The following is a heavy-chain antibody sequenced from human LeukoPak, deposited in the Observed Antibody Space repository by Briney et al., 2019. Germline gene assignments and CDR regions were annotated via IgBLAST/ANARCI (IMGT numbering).Heavy chain of an antibody. CDR3: AKLPYPPYYYYGMDV. CDR2: ISYDGSNK. Sequence: PGGSLRLSCAASGFTFSSYGMHWVRQAPGKGLEWVAVISYDGSNKYYADSVKGRFTISRDNSKNTLYLQMNSLRAEDTAVYYCAKLPYPPYYYYGMDVWGQGTTVTVSS. D-gene: IGHD3-16*01. J-gene: IGHJ6*02. CDR1: GFTFSSYG. V-gene: IGHV3-30*18.